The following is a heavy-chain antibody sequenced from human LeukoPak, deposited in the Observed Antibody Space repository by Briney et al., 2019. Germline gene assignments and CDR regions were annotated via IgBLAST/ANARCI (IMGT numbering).Heavy chain of an antibody. Sequence: ASVKVSCKASGYTFTSYGISWVRQAPGQGLEWMGWISAYNGNTNYALKLQGRVTMTTDTSTSTAYMELRSLRSDDTAVYYCARRPLGAWYYDSSGPMDVWGQGTTVTVSS. V-gene: IGHV1-18*01. CDR1: GYTFTSYG. J-gene: IGHJ6*02. D-gene: IGHD3-22*01. CDR2: ISAYNGNT. CDR3: ARRPLGAWYYDSSGPMDV.